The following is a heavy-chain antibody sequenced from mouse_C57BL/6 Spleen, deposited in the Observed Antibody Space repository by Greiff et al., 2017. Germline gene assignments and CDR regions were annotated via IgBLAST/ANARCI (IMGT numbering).Heavy chain of an antibody. V-gene: IGHV1-52*01. Sequence: VQLQQSGAELVRPGSSVKLSCKASGYTFTSYWMHWVKQRPIQGLEWIGNIDPSDSETHYNQKFKDKATLTVDKSSSTAYMQLSSLTSEDSAVYYCARSYGSRYWYFDVWGTGTTVTVSS. CDR3: ARSYGSRYWYFDV. CDR1: GYTFTSYW. CDR2: IDPSDSET. D-gene: IGHD1-1*01. J-gene: IGHJ1*03.